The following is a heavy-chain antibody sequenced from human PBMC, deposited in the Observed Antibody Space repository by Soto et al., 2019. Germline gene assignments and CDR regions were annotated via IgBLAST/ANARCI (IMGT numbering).Heavy chain of an antibody. CDR3: TRAERFPSSWSAS. J-gene: IGHJ5*01. Sequence: LSLTCAVYGGSFRNYYWIWVRQPPGKGLEWIGEVNHSGEATYNPSLQSRGTISLDTSNNHFSLKMTSLTAADTALYFCTRAERFPSSWSASCGQGPHATGSS. V-gene: IGHV4-34*01. D-gene: IGHD3-10*01. CDR2: VNHSGEA. CDR1: GGSFRNYY.